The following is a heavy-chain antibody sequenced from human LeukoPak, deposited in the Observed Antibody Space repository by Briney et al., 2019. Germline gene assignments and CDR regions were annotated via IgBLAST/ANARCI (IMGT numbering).Heavy chain of an antibody. Sequence: GGSLRLSCAASGFTFSSYAMSWVRQAPGKGLEWVSAISGSGGSTYYADSVKGRFTISRDNSKNTLYLQMNSLRDEDTALYYXXXXXXITIFGVGNDYWGQGTLVTVSS. CDR1: GFTFSSYA. V-gene: IGHV3-23*01. CDR2: ISGSGGST. CDR3: XXXXXITIFGVGNDY. D-gene: IGHD3-3*01. J-gene: IGHJ4*02.